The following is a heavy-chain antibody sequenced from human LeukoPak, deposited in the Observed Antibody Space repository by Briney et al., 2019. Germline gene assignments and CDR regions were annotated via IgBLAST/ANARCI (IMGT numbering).Heavy chain of an antibody. D-gene: IGHD5-24*01. V-gene: IGHV4-59*08. CDR1: GGSISSYY. CDR3: ARVGREMATITNYFDY. CDR2: IYYSGST. Sequence: PSETLSLTCTVSGGSISSYYWSWIRQPPGKGLEWIGYIYYSGSTKYNPSLKSRVTISVDTSKNQFSLKLSSVTAADTAVYYCARVGREMATITNYFDYWGQGTLVTVSS. J-gene: IGHJ4*02.